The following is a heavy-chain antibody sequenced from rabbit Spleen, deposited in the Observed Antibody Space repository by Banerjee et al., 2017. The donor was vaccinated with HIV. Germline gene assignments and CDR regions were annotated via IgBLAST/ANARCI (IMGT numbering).Heavy chain of an antibody. J-gene: IGHJ6*01. CDR1: GVSFSNKDV. D-gene: IGHD8-1*01. CDR2: IDSGSSGFT. Sequence: EQLEESGGGLVKPEGSLTLTCKASGVSFSNKDVMCWVRQAPGKGLEWIACIDSGSSGFTYFATWAKGRFTCSKTSSTTVTLLMTRLTATDTATYFCARDTGTSFSTYGMDLWGPGTLVTVS. V-gene: IGHV1S45*01. CDR3: ARDTGTSFSTYGMDL.